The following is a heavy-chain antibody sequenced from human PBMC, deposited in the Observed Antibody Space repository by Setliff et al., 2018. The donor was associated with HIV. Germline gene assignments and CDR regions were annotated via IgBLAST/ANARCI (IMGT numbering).Heavy chain of an antibody. V-gene: IGHV3-11*04. CDR3: ARLSYYYYNYMDV. CDR1: GFLFSDYY. CDR2: ITGSGNRV. Sequence: GGSLRLSCTGAGFLFSDYYMTWIRQAPGKGLECIAYITGSGNRVYYADSVKGRFTISRDNAKNSVFLQMNSLRAEEAAIYYCARLSYYYYNYMDVWGPGTTVTVSS. J-gene: IGHJ6*02.